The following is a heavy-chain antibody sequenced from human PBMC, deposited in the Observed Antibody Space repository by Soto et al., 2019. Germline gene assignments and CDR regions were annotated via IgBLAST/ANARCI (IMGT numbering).Heavy chain of an antibody. CDR1: GFTFSSYA. V-gene: IGHV3-23*01. Sequence: EVQLLESGGGLVQPGGSLRLSCAASGFTFSSYAMSWVRQAPGKGLEWVSAISGSGGSTYYADSVKGRFTISRDNSKNTLYLQMNSLRAEDTAVYYCAKNLGKDDILTGYYMTDAFDIWGQGTMVTVSS. D-gene: IGHD3-9*01. CDR3: AKNLGKDDILTGYYMTDAFDI. J-gene: IGHJ3*02. CDR2: ISGSGGST.